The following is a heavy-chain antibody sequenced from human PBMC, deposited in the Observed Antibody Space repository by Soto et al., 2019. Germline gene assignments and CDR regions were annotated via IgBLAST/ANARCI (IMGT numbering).Heavy chain of an antibody. CDR3: VKQYNWKYDY. Sequence: EVQLVESGGGLVQPGGSLRLSCSASGFTFSRNAMHWVRQAQGKRREYVSAISSNGVSTYYADSVKGRFTISRDNSKNTLYLQMSSLRTEDTAVYYCVKQYNWKYDYWGQGTLVTVSS. CDR2: ISSNGVST. CDR1: GFTFSRNA. V-gene: IGHV3-64D*06. D-gene: IGHD1-20*01. J-gene: IGHJ4*02.